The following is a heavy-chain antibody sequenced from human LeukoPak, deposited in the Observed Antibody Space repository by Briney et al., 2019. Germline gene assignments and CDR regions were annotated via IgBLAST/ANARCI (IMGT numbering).Heavy chain of an antibody. D-gene: IGHD5-12*01. J-gene: IGHJ4*02. CDR3: ASEPTSGREPTSGRPLDY. CDR1: GGSISGYF. V-gene: IGHV4-4*07. CDR2: IYSSGSN. Sequence: SETLSLTCTVSGGSISGYFWSWIRQPAGKGLEWVGRIYSSGSNNYNPSLKSRVTMSLDTCKNHFSLNLTSVTAADTAVYYCASEPTSGREPTSGRPLDYWGQGTLVTVSS.